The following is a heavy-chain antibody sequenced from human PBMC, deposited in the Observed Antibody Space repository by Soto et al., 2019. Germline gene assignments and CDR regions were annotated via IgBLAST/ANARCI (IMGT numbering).Heavy chain of an antibody. CDR2: ISVSGGST. J-gene: IGHJ4*02. V-gene: IGHV3-23*01. D-gene: IGHD2-2*01. CDR1: GFTFSSYA. CDR3: AKEQLVVPAAFDY. Sequence: GGSLRLSCAASGFTFSSYAMSWVRQAPGKGLEWVSAISVSGGSTYYADSVKGRFTISRDNSKNTLYLQMNSLSAEDTSVYYCAKEQLVVPAAFDYWGQGTLVTVSS.